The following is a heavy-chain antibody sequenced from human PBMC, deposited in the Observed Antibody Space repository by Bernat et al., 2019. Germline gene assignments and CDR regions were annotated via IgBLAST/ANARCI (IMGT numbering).Heavy chain of an antibody. Sequence: EVQLVESGGGLVQPGGSLRLSCAASGFTFSSYWMYWVRQAPGKGLVWGAGIDSDGSRITYADSVRGRFTISRDNAKKTLYLQMNSVRAEDTAVYYCASYKGGATKDYWGQGTLVTVSS. CDR1: GFTFSSYW. D-gene: IGHD5-12*01. CDR3: ASYKGGATKDY. V-gene: IGHV3-74*01. CDR2: IDSDGSRI. J-gene: IGHJ4*02.